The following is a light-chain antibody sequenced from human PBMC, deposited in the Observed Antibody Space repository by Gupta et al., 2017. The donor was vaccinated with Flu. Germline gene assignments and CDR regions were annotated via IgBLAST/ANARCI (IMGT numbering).Light chain of an antibody. V-gene: IGKV3-20*01. J-gene: IGKJ2*01. Sequence: EIVLTQSPGTLSLSPGERATLSCRASQSVTSNLLAWYQQESGQAPRLLIYGASSRATGIPDRFSGSGSGTDFTLTLSRLEPEDFAVYYCQQYVSSPYTFGQGTKLEI. CDR1: QSVTSNL. CDR2: GAS. CDR3: QQYVSSPYT.